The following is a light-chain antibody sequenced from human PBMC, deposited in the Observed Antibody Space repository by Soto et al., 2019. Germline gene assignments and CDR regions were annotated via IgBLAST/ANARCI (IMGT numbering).Light chain of an antibody. J-gene: IGLJ2*01. CDR3: NSYTNSSAVV. CDR2: EVT. Sequence: QSAVAQPASVSGSPGQSITISCAGTRDDIGAYDYVSWYQQHPGNAPKLLVYEVTNWPSGVSDRFSGSKSGNTASLTISGLQAEDEADYYCNSYTNSSAVVFGGGTKVTVL. CDR1: RDDIGAYDY. V-gene: IGLV2-14*01.